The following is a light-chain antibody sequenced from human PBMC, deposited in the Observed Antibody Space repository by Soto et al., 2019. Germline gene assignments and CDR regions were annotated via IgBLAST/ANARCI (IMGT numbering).Light chain of an antibody. CDR3: QQYYSTPLT. Sequence: DIVMTQSPDSLGVSLGERATINCKSSQSVLYTSNNQNYLAWYQQKSGQPPKLLIYGASARESGVPDRFSGSGSGTDFTLTISSLQAEDVAVYYCQQYYSTPLTFGGGTKVDI. CDR2: GAS. CDR1: QSVLYTSNNQNY. V-gene: IGKV4-1*01. J-gene: IGKJ4*01.